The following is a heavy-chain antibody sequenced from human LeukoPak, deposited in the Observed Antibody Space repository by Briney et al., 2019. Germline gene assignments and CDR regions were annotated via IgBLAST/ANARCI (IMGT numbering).Heavy chain of an antibody. CDR1: GFTFNNYN. D-gene: IGHD3-10*01. J-gene: IGHJ4*02. CDR3: AREGRCQHHFDY. V-gene: IGHV3-48*01. Sequence: GGSLRLSCAASGFTFNNYNMNWVRQAPGKGLEWVSYISSGSSTIYYADSVKGRFTISRDNAENSLYLQMNSLRAEDTAVYYCAREGRCQHHFDYWGQGTLVTVSS. CDR2: ISSGSSTI.